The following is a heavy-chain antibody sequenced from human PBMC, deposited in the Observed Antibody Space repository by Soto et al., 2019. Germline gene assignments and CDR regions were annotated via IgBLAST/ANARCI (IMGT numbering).Heavy chain of an antibody. CDR2: IHYSGST. CDR1: GGSISSYY. V-gene: IGHV4-59*08. Sequence: QVQLQESGPGLVKPSETLSLTCTVSGGSISSYYWSWIRQPPGKGLEWIGHIHYSGSTNYNPSLRSRVTMAVVTPQNQFSLKLSSVTAADTAVYYCARHVNVAVAGTGFDYWGQGTLVTVSS. D-gene: IGHD6-19*01. J-gene: IGHJ4*02. CDR3: ARHVNVAVAGTGFDY.